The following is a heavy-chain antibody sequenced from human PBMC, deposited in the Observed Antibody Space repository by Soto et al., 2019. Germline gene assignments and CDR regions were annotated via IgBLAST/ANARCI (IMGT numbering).Heavy chain of an antibody. CDR2: INPNSGGT. D-gene: IGHD2-15*01. J-gene: IGHJ6*02. Sequence: GASVKVSCKASGYSFTGYSMHWVRQAPGQGLEWMGWINPNSGGTNYAQKFQGWVTMTRDTSISTAYMELSRLRSDDTAVYYCARGVVVGGDGMDVWGQGTTVTVSS. CDR1: GYSFTGYS. V-gene: IGHV1-2*04. CDR3: ARGVVVGGDGMDV.